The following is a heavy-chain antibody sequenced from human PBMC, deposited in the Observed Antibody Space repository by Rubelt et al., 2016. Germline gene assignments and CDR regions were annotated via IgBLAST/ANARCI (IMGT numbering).Heavy chain of an antibody. D-gene: IGHD4-23*01. CDR3: AGDDGGNSAVS. CDR1: GGSFIGYY. V-gene: IGHV4-34*01. CDR2: INHRGST. Sequence: QVQLQQWGAGLLKPSETLSLTCAVYGGSFIGYYWRWIRQPPGKGLEWIGEINHRGSTNYNPSLKSRVTISVDTSMKPLSLKLTAVTAADTAVYYCAGDDGGNSAVSWGRGTLITVSS. J-gene: IGHJ5*02.